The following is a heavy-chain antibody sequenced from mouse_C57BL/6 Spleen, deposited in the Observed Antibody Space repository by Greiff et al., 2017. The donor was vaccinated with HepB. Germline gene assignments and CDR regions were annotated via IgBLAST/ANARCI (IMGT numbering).Heavy chain of an antibody. J-gene: IGHJ2*01. CDR2: IYPSDSET. V-gene: IGHV1-52*01. CDR3: ARVYYDYNKDYFDY. D-gene: IGHD2-4*01. CDR1: GYTFTSYW. Sequence: QVQLKQPGAELVRPGSSVKLSCKASGYTFTSYWMHWVKQRPIQGLEWIGNIYPSDSETHYNQKFKDKATLTVDKSSSTAYMQLSSLTSEDSAVYYCARVYYDYNKDYFDYWAQGTTLPFSS.